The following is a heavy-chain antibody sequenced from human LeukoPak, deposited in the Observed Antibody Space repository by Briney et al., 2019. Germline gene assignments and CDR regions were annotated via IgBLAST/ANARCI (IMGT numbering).Heavy chain of an antibody. CDR1: GGTFSSYA. CDR2: IIPIFGTA. CDR3: ARVHNIAVAGDFDY. D-gene: IGHD6-19*01. V-gene: IGHV1-69*01. J-gene: IGHJ4*02. Sequence: SVRVSCKASGGTFSSYAISWVRQAPGQGLEWMGGIIPIFGTANYAQKFQGRVTITADESTSTAYMELSSLRSEDTAVYYCARVHNIAVAGDFDYWGQGTLVTVSS.